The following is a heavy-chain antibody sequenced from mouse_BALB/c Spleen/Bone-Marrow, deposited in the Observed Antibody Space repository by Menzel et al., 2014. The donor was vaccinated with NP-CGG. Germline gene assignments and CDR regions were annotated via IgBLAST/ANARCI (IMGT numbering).Heavy chain of an antibody. CDR2: IWAGGST. V-gene: IGHV2-9*02. CDR1: GFSLTSYG. D-gene: IGHD4-1*01. CDR3: AGTGPFAY. J-gene: IGHJ3*01. Sequence: VMLVESGPGLVAPSQSLSITCTVSGFSLTSYGVHWVRQPPGKGLEWLGVIWAGGSTNYNSALMSRLSISKDNSKSQVFLKMNSLQTCDTAMYYCAGTGPFAYWGQGTLVTVSA.